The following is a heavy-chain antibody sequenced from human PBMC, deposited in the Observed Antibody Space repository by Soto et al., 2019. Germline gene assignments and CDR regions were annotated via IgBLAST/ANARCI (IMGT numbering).Heavy chain of an antibody. D-gene: IGHD2-21*01. V-gene: IGHV5-51*01. CDR3: ARHGSIAGRRNWFDP. Sequence: RGESLKISCTGSGYSFSTYWIAWVRQTPGKGLECMGIIYPGDSDTRYNPSFQGQVTISADKSISTAYLQWDSLKASDTAMYFCARHGSIAGRRNWFDPWGQGTLVTVSS. CDR2: IYPGDSDT. J-gene: IGHJ5*02. CDR1: GYSFSTYW.